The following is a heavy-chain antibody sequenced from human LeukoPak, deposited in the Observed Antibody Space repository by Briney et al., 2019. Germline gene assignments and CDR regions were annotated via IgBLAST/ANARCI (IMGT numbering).Heavy chain of an antibody. J-gene: IGHJ5*02. V-gene: IGHV4-59*01. CDR1: GGSISSYD. CDR2: IYDSGST. CDR3: ARDSGYGSGSYYTRTVSGFDP. Sequence: SETLSLTCTVSGGSISSYDWSWIRQPPGKGLEWIGYIYDSGSTNYNPSLKSRVTISVDTSKNQFSLKLSSVTAADTAVYYCARDSGYGSGSYYTRTVSGFDPWGQGTLVTVSS. D-gene: IGHD3-10*01.